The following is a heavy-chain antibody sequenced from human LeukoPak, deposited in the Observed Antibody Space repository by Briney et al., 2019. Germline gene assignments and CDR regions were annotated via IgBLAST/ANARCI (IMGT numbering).Heavy chain of an antibody. CDR1: GGSISSGSYY. Sequence: SETLSLTCTVSGGSISSGSYYWSWIRQPAGKGLEWIGRIYTSGSTNYNPSLKSRVTISVDTSKNQFSLKLSSVTAADTAVYYCARGARWLQFSDYWGQGTLVTVSS. V-gene: IGHV4-61*02. D-gene: IGHD5-24*01. CDR3: ARGARWLQFSDY. J-gene: IGHJ4*02. CDR2: IYTSGST.